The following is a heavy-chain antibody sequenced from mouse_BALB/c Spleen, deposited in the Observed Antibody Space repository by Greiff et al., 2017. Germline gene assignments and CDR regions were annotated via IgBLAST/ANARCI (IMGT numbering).Heavy chain of an antibody. D-gene: IGHD2-2*01. CDR3: SREEDYGNDGFAY. CDR1: GYSITSGYY. Sequence: EVQLQESGPGLVKPSQSLSLTCSVTGYSITSGYYWNWIRQFPGNKLEWMGYISYDGSNNYNPSLKNRISITRDTSKNQFFLKLNSVTTEDTATYYCSREEDYGNDGFAYWGQGTLVTVSA. J-gene: IGHJ3*01. V-gene: IGHV3-6*02. CDR2: ISYDGSN.